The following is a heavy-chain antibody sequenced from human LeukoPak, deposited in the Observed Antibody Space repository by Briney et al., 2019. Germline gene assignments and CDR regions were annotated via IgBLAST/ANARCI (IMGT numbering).Heavy chain of an antibody. Sequence: PGGSLRLSCVASGFTFSSYSMNWVRQAPGKGLEWVSYISSSSSTIYYADSVKGRFTISRDNAKNSLYLQMNSLRDEDTAVYYCARDCSSTSCYRGMIDYWGQGTLVTVSS. CDR2: ISSSSSTI. V-gene: IGHV3-48*02. D-gene: IGHD2-2*02. J-gene: IGHJ4*02. CDR1: GFTFSSYS. CDR3: ARDCSSTSCYRGMIDY.